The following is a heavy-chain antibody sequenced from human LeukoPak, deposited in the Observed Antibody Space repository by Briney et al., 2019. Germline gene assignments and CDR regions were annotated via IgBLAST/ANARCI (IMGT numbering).Heavy chain of an antibody. V-gene: IGHV4-4*07. CDR1: GDSINNYY. CDR2: IYSSGTT. CDR3: ARMTYSRHLDY. J-gene: IGHJ4*02. Sequence: SETLSLTCTVSGDSINNYYWTWIRQPAGKGLEWIGRIYSSGTTNYNPSLKSRVTMSVDTSKNQFSLNLYSVTAADTAVYYCARMTYSRHLDYWGQGTLVTVSS. D-gene: IGHD6-13*01.